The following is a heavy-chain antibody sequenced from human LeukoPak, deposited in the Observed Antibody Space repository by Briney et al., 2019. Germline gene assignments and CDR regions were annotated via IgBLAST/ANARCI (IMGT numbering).Heavy chain of an antibody. CDR2: IYYSGSA. D-gene: IGHD6-25*01. J-gene: IGHJ4*02. CDR3: ARAGGVKTAALDLDY. Sequence: SETLSLTCTVSGGSISSSSYYWGWIRQPPGKGLEWIGNIYYSGSANHNPSLKSRVTTSRDTSKNQFSLKLTSVTTADTAVYYCARAGGVKTAALDLDYWGQGTLVAVSS. CDR1: GGSISSSSYY. V-gene: IGHV4-39*07.